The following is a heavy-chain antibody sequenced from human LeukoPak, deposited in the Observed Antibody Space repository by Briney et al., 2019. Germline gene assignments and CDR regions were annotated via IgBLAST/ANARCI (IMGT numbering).Heavy chain of an antibody. D-gene: IGHD1-26*01. CDR1: GYTFTSYY. J-gene: IGHJ4*02. CDR2: INPSGGST. CDR3: AIWSRGSGSYAY. Sequence: ASVKVSCKASGYTFTSYYMHWVRQAPGQGLEWMGIINPSGGSTSYAQKFQGRVTMTRDTSTSTAYKELSSLRSEDTAVYYCAIWSRGSGSYAYWGQGTLVTVSS. V-gene: IGHV1-46*01.